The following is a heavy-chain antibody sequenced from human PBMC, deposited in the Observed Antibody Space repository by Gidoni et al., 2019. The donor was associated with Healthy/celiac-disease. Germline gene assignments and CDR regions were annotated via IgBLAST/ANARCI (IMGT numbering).Heavy chain of an antibody. V-gene: IGHV3-15*01. J-gene: IGHJ6*03. CDR3: TTDHWSGSYYYYMDV. CDR1: GFTFSNAW. Sequence: ELQLVESGGGLVQPGGSLRLSCAASGFTFSNAWMSWGRQAPGKGLGWVRRIKSETDGGTTDYAAPVKGRFTISRDEEKNTLYLQMNSLKTGDTAVYYCTTDHWSGSYYYYMDVWGKGTTVTVSS. CDR2: IKSETDGGTT. D-gene: IGHD3-3*01.